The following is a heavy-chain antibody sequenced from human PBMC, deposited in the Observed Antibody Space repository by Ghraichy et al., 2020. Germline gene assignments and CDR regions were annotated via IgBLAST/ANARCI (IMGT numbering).Heavy chain of an antibody. D-gene: IGHD4-11*01. V-gene: IGHV3-9*01. CDR3: AKGGLPDYNNYDDYYYYMDV. CDR2: ISWNSGSI. CDR1: GFNFHNYA. J-gene: IGHJ6*03. Sequence: SLRLSCTASGFNFHNYAMHWVRQPPGKGLEWVSGISWNSGSIGYVASVKGRFTVSRDNARNSLFLEMNSLEPDDTAFYYCAKGGLPDYNNYDDYYYYMDVWGKGTTVTVSS.